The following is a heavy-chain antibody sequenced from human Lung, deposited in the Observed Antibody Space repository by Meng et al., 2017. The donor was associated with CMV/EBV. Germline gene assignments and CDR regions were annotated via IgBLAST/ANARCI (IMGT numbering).Heavy chain of an antibody. Sequence: ESXKISXAASGFTFSSYWMSWVRQAPGQGLEWMGWISPNNGATNYAQKFQGRVTMTRDTSINTAYMELNRLTYDDTAVYYCASKMYYDFWSAYRGTEGVDPFNIWGQGXLVTVSS. J-gene: IGHJ3*02. CDR2: ISPNNGAT. D-gene: IGHD3-3*01. CDR3: ASKMYYDFWSAYRGTEGVDPFNI. CDR1: GFTFSSYW. V-gene: IGHV1-2*02.